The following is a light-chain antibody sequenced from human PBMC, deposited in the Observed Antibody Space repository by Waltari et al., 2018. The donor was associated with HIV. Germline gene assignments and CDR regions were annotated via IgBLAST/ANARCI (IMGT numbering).Light chain of an antibody. Sequence: SALTQPASVSGSPGQSITISCTGTSSDVGNYYNYVSWYHQYPGKAPRLLIYEVTNRPSGVSSRFSGSKSGNTASLTISGLQAEDEADYYCSSYTSTSSLEVVFGRGTKVTVL. J-gene: IGLJ3*02. CDR1: SSDVGNYYNY. V-gene: IGLV2-14*01. CDR2: EVT. CDR3: SSYTSTSSLEVV.